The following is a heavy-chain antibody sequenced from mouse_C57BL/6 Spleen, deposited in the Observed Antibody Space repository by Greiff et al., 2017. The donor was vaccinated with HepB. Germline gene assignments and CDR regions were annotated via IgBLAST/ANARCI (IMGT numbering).Heavy chain of an antibody. Sequence: QVHVKQPGAELVKPGASVKMSCKASGYTFTSYWITWVKQRPGQGLEWIGDIYPGSGSTNYNEKFKSKATLTVDTSSSTAYMQLSSLTSEDSAVYYCARGDYGSSLAWFAYWGQGTLVTVSA. CDR2: IYPGSGST. V-gene: IGHV1-55*01. D-gene: IGHD1-1*01. CDR1: GYTFTSYW. CDR3: ARGDYGSSLAWFAY. J-gene: IGHJ3*01.